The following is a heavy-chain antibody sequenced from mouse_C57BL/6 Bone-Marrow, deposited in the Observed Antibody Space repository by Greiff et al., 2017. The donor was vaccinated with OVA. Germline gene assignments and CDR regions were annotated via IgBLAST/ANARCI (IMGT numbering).Heavy chain of an antibody. V-gene: IGHV1-59*01. D-gene: IGHD2-2*01. CDR3: ARRGGYLYFDV. J-gene: IGHJ1*03. CDR1: GYTFTSYW. Sequence: QVQLQQPGAELVRPGTSVKLSCKASGYTFTSYWMHWVKQRPGQGLEWIGVIDPSDSYTNYNQKFKGKATLTVDTSSSTAYMQLSGLTSEYAAVYYCARRGGYLYFDVWGTGTTVTVSS. CDR2: IDPSDSYT.